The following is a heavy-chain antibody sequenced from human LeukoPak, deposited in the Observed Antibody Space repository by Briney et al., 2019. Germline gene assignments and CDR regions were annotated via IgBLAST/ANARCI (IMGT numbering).Heavy chain of an antibody. V-gene: IGHV3-23*01. CDR3: AKENLLPSAGTLGS. Sequence: PGGSLRLSCAASGFTFSSYTMSWVRQAPGRGLEWVSTITTSDGNTYYADSVKGRFTISRDNSKNTLDLQMNSLRAEDTAIYYCAKENLLPSAGTLGSWGQGTLVTVSS. D-gene: IGHD6-13*01. CDR1: GFTFSSYT. CDR2: ITTSDGNT. J-gene: IGHJ5*02.